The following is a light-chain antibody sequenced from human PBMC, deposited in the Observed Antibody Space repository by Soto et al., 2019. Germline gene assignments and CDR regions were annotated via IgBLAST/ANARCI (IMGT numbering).Light chain of an antibody. Sequence: DIVMTQSPATLSLSPGERATLSCRASQSISSNLAWYQHKPGQAPRLLIYAASTRASGIPARFSGGGSGTEFSPTLTTLQSEECAIYYCQQYKNWPPMYTFGQGTRLEI. CDR1: QSISSN. V-gene: IGKV3-15*01. CDR3: QQYKNWPPMYT. CDR2: AAS. J-gene: IGKJ2*01.